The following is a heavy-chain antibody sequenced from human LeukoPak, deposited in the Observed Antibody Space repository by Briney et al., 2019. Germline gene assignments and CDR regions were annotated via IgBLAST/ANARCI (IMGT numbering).Heavy chain of an antibody. CDR1: GYTFTSYD. V-gene: IGHV1-8*01. CDR3: ARGIRDSGGASNDY. J-gene: IGHJ4*02. Sequence: ASVKVSCKASGYTFTSYDINWVRQATGQGLEWMGWMNPNSGNTGYAQKFQGRVTVTRNTSISTAYMELSSLRSEDTAVYYCARGIRDSGGASNDYWGQGTLVTVSS. D-gene: IGHD6-25*01. CDR2: MNPNSGNT.